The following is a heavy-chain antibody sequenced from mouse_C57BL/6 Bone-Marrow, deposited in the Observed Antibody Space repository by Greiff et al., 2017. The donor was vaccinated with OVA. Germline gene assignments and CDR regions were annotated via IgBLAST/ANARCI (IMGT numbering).Heavy chain of an antibody. Sequence: VKLVESGPGLVQPSQSLSITCTVSGFSLTSYGVHWVRQSPGKGLEWLGVIWSGGSTDYNEAFIYRQGISKDNSKSQVLFRMNSPQADDTAIYYSAISEVTYSFAYWGQGTLVTVSA. D-gene: IGHD2-3*01. CDR1: GFSLTSYG. CDR3: AISEVTYSFAY. J-gene: IGHJ3*01. CDR2: IWSGGST. V-gene: IGHV2-2*01.